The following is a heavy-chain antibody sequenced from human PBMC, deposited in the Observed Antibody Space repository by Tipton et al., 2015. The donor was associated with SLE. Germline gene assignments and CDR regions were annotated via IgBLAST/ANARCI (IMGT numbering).Heavy chain of an antibody. V-gene: IGHV3-74*01. CDR3: GRGLYSESSVGMDV. D-gene: IGHD3-10*01. J-gene: IGHJ6*02. Sequence: SSSRYYWGWVRQTPGKGLAWLSRINSYGSITYFADSVKGRFAISRDNAKKTLYLQMNFLRVEDTAVYYCGRGLYSESSVGMDVWGQGTTVTVSS. CDR1: SSSRYY. CDR2: INSYGSIT.